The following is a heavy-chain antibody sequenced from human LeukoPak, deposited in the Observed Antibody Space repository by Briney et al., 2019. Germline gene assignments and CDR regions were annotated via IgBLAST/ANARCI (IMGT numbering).Heavy chain of an antibody. CDR3: ARVGNVLLWFGELLGDAFDI. D-gene: IGHD3-10*01. CDR2: IYYSGST. CDR1: GGSISSSSYY. V-gene: IGHV4-39*07. J-gene: IGHJ3*02. Sequence: SETLSLACTVSGGSISSSSYYWGWIRQPPGKGLEWIGSIYYSGSTYYNPSLKSRVTRSVDTSKNQFSLKLSSVTAADTAVYYCARVGNVLLWFGELLGDAFDILGQGTMVTVSS.